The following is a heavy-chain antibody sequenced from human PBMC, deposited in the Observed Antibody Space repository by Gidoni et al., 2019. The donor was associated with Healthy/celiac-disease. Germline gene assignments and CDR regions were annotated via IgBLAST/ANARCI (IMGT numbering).Heavy chain of an antibody. D-gene: IGHD3-3*01. CDR1: GYTFNSYG. J-gene: IGHJ6*03. V-gene: IGHV1-18*01. Sequence: QVQLVQSGAEVKNPGASVKVSCKASGYTFNSYGISWVRQAPGQGLEWMGWISAYNGNTNYTQKLQGRVTMTTDTSTSTAYMELRSLRSDDTAVYYCARLRYYDFWSGYYNDYYYMDVWGKGTTVTVSS. CDR3: ARLRYYDFWSGYYNDYYYMDV. CDR2: ISAYNGNT.